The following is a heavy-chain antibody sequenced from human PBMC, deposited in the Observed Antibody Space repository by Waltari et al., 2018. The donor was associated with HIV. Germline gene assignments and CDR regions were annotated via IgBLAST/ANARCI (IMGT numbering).Heavy chain of an antibody. J-gene: IGHJ1*01. CDR2: ITGSGGTA. Sequence: EVRLVASGGGLVQPGGSPSLSCSASGFDFGSYAMSWVRQAPGRGLEWIALITGSGGTADVESVKGRLTISRDNAGNTLYLQMATLTADDTALYYCARESEHWGQGTRVIVSS. D-gene: IGHD3-3*01. CDR1: GFDFGSYA. CDR3: ARESEH. V-gene: IGHV3-23*04.